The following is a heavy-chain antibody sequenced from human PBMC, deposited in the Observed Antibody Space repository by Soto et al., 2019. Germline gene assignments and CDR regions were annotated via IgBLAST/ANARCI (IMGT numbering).Heavy chain of an antibody. CDR1: GFSLSTSGVG. CDR3: ALLPCIAALGAFDS. J-gene: IGHJ3*02. CDR2: IYWDDDK. Sequence: QITLKESGPTLVKPTQTLTLTCTFSGFSLSTSGVGVGWIRQPPRKALEWLALIYWDDDKRYSPSLKSRLPITGVTSQYRVGLTMTNMDPVDTATYYCALLPCIAALGAFDSWGQGTMITVS. V-gene: IGHV2-5*02. D-gene: IGHD6-25*01.